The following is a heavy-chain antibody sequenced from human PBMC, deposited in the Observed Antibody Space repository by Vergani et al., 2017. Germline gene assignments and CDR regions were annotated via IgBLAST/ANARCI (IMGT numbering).Heavy chain of an antibody. V-gene: IGHV1-69*08. D-gene: IGHD2-2*01. CDR3: ARDLVVPAAISDY. J-gene: IGHJ4*02. Sequence: QVQLVQSGAEVKKPGSSVKVSCKASGGTFSSYTISWVRQAPGQGLEWMGRIIPILGIANYAQKFQGRVTITADKSTSTAYMELSSLRSEDTAVYYWARDLVVPAAISDYWGQGTLVTVSS. CDR2: IIPILGIA. CDR1: GGTFSSYT.